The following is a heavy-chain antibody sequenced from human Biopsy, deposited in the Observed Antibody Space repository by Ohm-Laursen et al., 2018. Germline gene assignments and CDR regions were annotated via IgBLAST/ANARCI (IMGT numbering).Heavy chain of an antibody. D-gene: IGHD2-21*01. Sequence: SLRLSCTASGFTFENYAMNWVRQAPGEGLEWVSGISWNSGSVVYADSVKGRFTISRDNAENSVYLQMSSLRSEDTAVYYCARSLWPEDYWGQGTLVTVSS. CDR1: GFTFENYA. V-gene: IGHV3-9*01. CDR3: ARSLWPEDY. J-gene: IGHJ4*02. CDR2: ISWNSGSV.